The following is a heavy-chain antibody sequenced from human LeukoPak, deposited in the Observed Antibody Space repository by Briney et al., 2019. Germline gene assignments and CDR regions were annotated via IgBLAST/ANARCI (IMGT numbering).Heavy chain of an antibody. Sequence: GGSLRLSCAASGFTFSSYEMNWVRQAPGKGLEWVSAISGSGGSTFYADSVKGRFTISRDNSKNTLYVQMNSLRPEDTAVYYCARGAYSSGWTTFDYWGQGILVTVSS. V-gene: IGHV3-23*01. J-gene: IGHJ4*02. CDR3: ARGAYSSGWTTFDY. D-gene: IGHD6-19*01. CDR1: GFTFSSYE. CDR2: ISGSGGST.